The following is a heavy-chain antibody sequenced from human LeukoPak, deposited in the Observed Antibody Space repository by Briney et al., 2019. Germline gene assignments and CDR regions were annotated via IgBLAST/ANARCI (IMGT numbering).Heavy chain of an antibody. V-gene: IGHV1-2*02. CDR2: IKPESGFT. Sequence: ASLKVSCKASGYAFTDRYMRWVRQGPGQGLEWMGFIKPESGFTNYAAKFQDRVTMSRDTSITTVYMELSSLGSGDTALYYCSTEDKYCKTTTCDDYWGQGTLVTVSS. CDR3: STEDKYCKTTTCDDY. J-gene: IGHJ4*02. D-gene: IGHD2/OR15-2a*01. CDR1: GYAFTDRY.